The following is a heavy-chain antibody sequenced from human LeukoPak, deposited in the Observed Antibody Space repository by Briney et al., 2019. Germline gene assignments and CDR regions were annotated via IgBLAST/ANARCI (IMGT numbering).Heavy chain of an antibody. D-gene: IGHD2-21*01. Sequence: GASVKVSCKASGGTFSSYAISWVRQAPGQGLEGMGGIIPIFGTASYAQKFQGRVTITADESTSTAYMELSSLRSEDTAVYYCAACGGDCYPAYAFDIWGQGTMVTVSS. CDR2: IIPIFGTA. CDR1: GGTFSSYA. CDR3: AACGGDCYPAYAFDI. V-gene: IGHV1-69*13. J-gene: IGHJ3*02.